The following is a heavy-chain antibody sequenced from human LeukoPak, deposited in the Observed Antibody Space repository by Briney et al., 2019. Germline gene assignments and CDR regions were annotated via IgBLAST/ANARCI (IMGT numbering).Heavy chain of an antibody. CDR3: ARVTWSLNWFDP. V-gene: IGHV4-31*03. Sequence: PSETLSLTCTVSGGSISSGGYYWSWIRQHPGKGLEWIGYIYYSGSTYYNPSLKSRVTISVDTSKNQFSLKLSSVTAADTAVYYCARVTWSLNWFDPWGQGTLVTVSS. CDR2: IYYSGST. J-gene: IGHJ5*02. CDR1: GGSISSGGYY.